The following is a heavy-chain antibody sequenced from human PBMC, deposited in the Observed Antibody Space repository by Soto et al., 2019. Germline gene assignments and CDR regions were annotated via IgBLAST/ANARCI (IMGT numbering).Heavy chain of an antibody. J-gene: IGHJ6*02. V-gene: IGHV1-24*01. CDR2: FDPEDGET. Sequence: ASVKVSCKVSGYTLTELSMHWVRQAPGNGLEWMGGFDPEDGETIYAQKFQGRITMTEDTSTDTAYMELSSLRSEDTAVYYCATWPGVAVIYYSGMDFWGQGTTVTVSS. CDR3: ATWPGVAVIYYSGMDF. CDR1: GYTLTELS. D-gene: IGHD6-19*01.